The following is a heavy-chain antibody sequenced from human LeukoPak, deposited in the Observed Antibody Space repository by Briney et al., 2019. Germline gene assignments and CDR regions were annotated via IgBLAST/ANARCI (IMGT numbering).Heavy chain of an antibody. Sequence: PGKSLRLSCAASGFTFNNYAMSWVRQAPGKGLEWVSVIGGSNGITFYVGSVKGRFTISRDNSKDTLYLQMNSLRAEDTAVYYCARNENSGWGYFDYWGQGTLVTVSS. D-gene: IGHD5-12*01. CDR2: IGGSNGIT. CDR1: GFTFNNYA. CDR3: ARNENSGWGYFDY. J-gene: IGHJ4*02. V-gene: IGHV3-23*01.